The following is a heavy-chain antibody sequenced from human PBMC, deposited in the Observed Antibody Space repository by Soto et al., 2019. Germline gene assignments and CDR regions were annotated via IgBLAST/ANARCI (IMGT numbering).Heavy chain of an antibody. CDR2: IYYSGST. Sequence: SETLSLTCTVSGGCISSYYWSWIRQPPGKGLEWIGYIYYSGSTNYNPSLKSRVTISVDTSKNQFSLKLSSVTAADTAVYYCARLRFNWFDPWGQGTLVTVSS. CDR3: ARLRFNWFDP. CDR1: GGCISSYY. V-gene: IGHV4-59*08. J-gene: IGHJ5*02. D-gene: IGHD3-3*01.